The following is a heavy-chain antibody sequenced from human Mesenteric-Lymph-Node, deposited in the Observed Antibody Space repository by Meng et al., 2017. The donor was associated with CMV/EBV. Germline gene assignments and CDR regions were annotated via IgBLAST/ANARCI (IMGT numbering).Heavy chain of an antibody. J-gene: IGHJ4*02. V-gene: IGHV3-11*04. Sequence: GGSLRLSCAASGFIFSDHYMSWIRQAPEKGLEWVSYISSSGRTTYYADSVKGRFTISRDNAKNSLYLQMNSLRAEDTAVYYCARDECGGDCYQTDGFDYWGQGTLVTVSS. CDR3: ARDECGGDCYQTDGFDY. D-gene: IGHD2-21*01. CDR1: GFIFSDHY. CDR2: ISSSGRTT.